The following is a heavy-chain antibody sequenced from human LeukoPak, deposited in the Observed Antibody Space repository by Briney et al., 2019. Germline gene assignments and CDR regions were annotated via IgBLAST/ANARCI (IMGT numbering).Heavy chain of an antibody. V-gene: IGHV3-48*01. D-gene: IGHD6-19*01. Sequence: PGGSLRLSCAASGFTFSSYSMNWVRQAPGKGLEWVSYISSSSSTIYYADSVKGRFTNSRDNAKNSLYLQMNSLRAEDTAVYYCARGAAVAGVYYFDYWGQGTLVTVSS. CDR3: ARGAAVAGVYYFDY. CDR1: GFTFSSYS. CDR2: ISSSSSTI. J-gene: IGHJ4*02.